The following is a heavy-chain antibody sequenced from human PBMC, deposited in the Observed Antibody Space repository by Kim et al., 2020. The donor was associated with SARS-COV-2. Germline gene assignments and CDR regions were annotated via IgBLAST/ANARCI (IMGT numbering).Heavy chain of an antibody. D-gene: IGHD1-26*01. V-gene: IGHV4-34*01. CDR3: ARRGSGSYSQRFDY. J-gene: IGHJ4*02. CDR1: GGSFSGYY. CDR2: INHSGST. Sequence: SETLSLTCAVYGGSFSGYYWSWIRQPPGKGLEWIGEINHSGSTNYNPSLKSRVTISVDTSKNQFSLKLSSVTAADTAVYYCARRGSGSYSQRFDYWGQGTLVTVSS.